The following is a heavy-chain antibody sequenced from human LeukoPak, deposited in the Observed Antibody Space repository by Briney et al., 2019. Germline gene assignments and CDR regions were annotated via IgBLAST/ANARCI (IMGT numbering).Heavy chain of an antibody. CDR1: GGSISSSSYY. V-gene: IGHV4-39*01. Sequence: SETLSLTCTVSGGSISSSSYYWGWIRQPPGKGLEWIGNIYYSGSTYYNPSLESRVTISVDTSKNQFSLKLSSVTAADTAVYYCARVLDYDSSGYSIWGQGTMVTVSS. CDR2: IYYSGST. J-gene: IGHJ3*02. D-gene: IGHD3-22*01. CDR3: ARVLDYDSSGYSI.